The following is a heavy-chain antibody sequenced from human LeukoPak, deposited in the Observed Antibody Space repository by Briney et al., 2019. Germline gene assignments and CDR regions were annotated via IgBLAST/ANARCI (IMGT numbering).Heavy chain of an antibody. CDR2: INPNSGGT. CDR3: ARERLITTADSGDIDY. D-gene: IGHD3-10*01. CDR1: GYTFTDYY. J-gene: IGHJ4*02. Sequence: ASVKVSCKASGYTFTDYYMHWVRQAPGQGLEGMGWINPNSGGTNYAQKFQGRVTMTRDTSISTAYMELSRLTSDDTAMYYCARERLITTADSGDIDYWGQGTLVTVSS. V-gene: IGHV1-2*02.